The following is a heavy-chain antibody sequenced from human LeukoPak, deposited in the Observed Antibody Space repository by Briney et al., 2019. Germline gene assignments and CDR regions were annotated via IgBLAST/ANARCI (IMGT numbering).Heavy chain of an antibody. V-gene: IGHV3-30*04. Sequence: EGSLRLSCAASGFTFSSYAMHRVRQAPGKGLEWVAVISYDGSNKYYADSVKGRFTISRDNSKNTLYLQMNSLRAEDTAVYYCARDGEYYYGSGTIFDYWGQGTLVTVSS. CDR3: ARDGEYYYGSGTIFDY. J-gene: IGHJ4*02. CDR2: ISYDGSNK. CDR1: GFTFSSYA. D-gene: IGHD3-10*01.